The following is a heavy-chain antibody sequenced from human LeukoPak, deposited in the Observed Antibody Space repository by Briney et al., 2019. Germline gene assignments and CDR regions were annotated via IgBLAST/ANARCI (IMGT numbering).Heavy chain of an antibody. CDR3: ARGFPHQLLLP. V-gene: IGHV4-38-2*01. D-gene: IGHD2-2*01. CDR2: IHPSGTT. CDR1: GFSISRGYY. J-gene: IGHJ5*02. Sequence: SETLSLTCVVSGFSISRGYYWGWIRQPPGKGLEWIGNIHPSGTTFHNSSLNSRVTMSIDTSKNEFSLKLSSVTAADTALYYCARGFPHQLLLPWGQGTLVTVSS.